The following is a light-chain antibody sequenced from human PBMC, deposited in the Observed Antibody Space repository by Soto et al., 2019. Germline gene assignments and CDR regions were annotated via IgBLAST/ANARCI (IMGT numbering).Light chain of an antibody. CDR2: KAS. CDR1: QSVDTC. CDR3: QQFYRYPRT. Sequence: DIKMTQSPSTLSASVGDRVTITCRASQSVDTCLAWYQQKPGKAPHLLIYKASSLETGVPSRFSGSGSVTEHTLHISSLQPDDFATYYCQQFYRYPRTFGHGTKVEIK. J-gene: IGKJ1*01. V-gene: IGKV1-5*03.